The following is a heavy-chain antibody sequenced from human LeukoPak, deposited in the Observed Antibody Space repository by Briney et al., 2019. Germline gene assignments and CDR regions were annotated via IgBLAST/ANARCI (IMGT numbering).Heavy chain of an antibody. CDR2: INHSGST. CDR1: GGSFSGFY. V-gene: IGHV4-34*01. CDR3: ARGPDSGSYFARFDP. Sequence: PSETLSLTCAVYGGSFSGFYWSWVRQPPGKGLEWIGEINHSGSTYYNPSFKSRVTILVDTSRNQFSLKLTSVTAADTAVYYCARGPDSGSYFARFDPWGQGTLVTVSS. J-gene: IGHJ5*02. D-gene: IGHD3-10*01.